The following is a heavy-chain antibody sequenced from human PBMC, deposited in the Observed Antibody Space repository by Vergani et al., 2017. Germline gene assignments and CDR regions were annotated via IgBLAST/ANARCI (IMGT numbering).Heavy chain of an antibody. J-gene: IGHJ3*02. D-gene: IGHD3-22*01. Sequence: EVQLVESGGGLVKPGGSLRLSCAASGFTFSSYSMNWVRQAPGKGLEWVSSISSSSSYIYYADSVKGRFTISRDNAKNYLYHQMNSVRAEETAVYYCARGETDYRHYYDSSGYYYGGNDAFDIWGQGTMVTVS. CDR2: ISSSSSYI. V-gene: IGHV3-21*01. CDR3: ARGETDYRHYYDSSGYYYGGNDAFDI. CDR1: GFTFSSYS.